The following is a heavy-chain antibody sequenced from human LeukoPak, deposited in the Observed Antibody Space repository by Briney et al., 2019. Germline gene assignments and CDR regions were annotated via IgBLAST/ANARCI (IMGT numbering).Heavy chain of an antibody. V-gene: IGHV1-8*01. CDR3: AKGGGGLTFYYYFMDV. CDR2: MNPNTGNT. Sequence: ASVKVSCKTSGYTFTSYDVNWVRQATGQGLEWMGWMNPNTGNTGFAQKFQGRVTMTRNTSISTAYMELSSLRSEDTAVYFCAKGGGGLTFYYYFMDVWGKGTTVTISS. D-gene: IGHD3-16*01. CDR1: GYTFTSYD. J-gene: IGHJ6*03.